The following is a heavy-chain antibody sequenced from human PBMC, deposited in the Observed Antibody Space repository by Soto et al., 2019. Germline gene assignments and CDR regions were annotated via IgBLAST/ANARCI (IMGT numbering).Heavy chain of an antibody. Sequence: SQTLSLTCAISGDSVSSYSAAWNWIRQSPSGGLEWLGRTYYRSRFFSDYAESVKSRIIINPDTSKNQFSLQLKSVTPEDTAVYYCVRDRYSSSGWFDPWGQGTPVTVSS. V-gene: IGHV6-1*01. CDR1: GDSVSSYSAA. J-gene: IGHJ5*02. CDR2: TYYRSRFFS. D-gene: IGHD3-10*01. CDR3: VRDRYSSSGWFDP.